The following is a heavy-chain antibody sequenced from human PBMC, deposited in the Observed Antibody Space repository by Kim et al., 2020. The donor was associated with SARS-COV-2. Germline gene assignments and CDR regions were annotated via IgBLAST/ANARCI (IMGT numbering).Heavy chain of an antibody. D-gene: IGHD3-10*01. CDR1: GGTFSSYA. V-gene: IGHV1-69*04. CDR2: IIPILGIA. Sequence: SVKVSCKASGGTFSSYAISWVRQAPGQGLEWMGRIIPILGIANYAQKFQGRVTITADKSTSTAYMELSSLRSEDTAVYYCARDGSGSYYNPYYYGMDVWGHGTTVTVSS. J-gene: IGHJ6*02. CDR3: ARDGSGSYYNPYYYGMDV.